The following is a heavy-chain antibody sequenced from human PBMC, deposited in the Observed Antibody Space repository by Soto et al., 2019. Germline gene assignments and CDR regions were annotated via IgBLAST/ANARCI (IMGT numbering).Heavy chain of an antibody. D-gene: IGHD3-10*01. J-gene: IGHJ4*02. V-gene: IGHV4-39*02. CDR1: GGSISSSSYY. CDR2: IYYTGAT. Sequence: QLQLRESGPGLIKPSETLSLTCTVSGGSISSSSYYWGWVRQPPGKGLEWIGTIYYTGATQYNPSLKSRVTTAVDPSRHQFSLKLSSVTAADTAVYYCQIEVRELNMLANDCWGQGTLVTVSS. CDR3: QIEVRELNMLANDC.